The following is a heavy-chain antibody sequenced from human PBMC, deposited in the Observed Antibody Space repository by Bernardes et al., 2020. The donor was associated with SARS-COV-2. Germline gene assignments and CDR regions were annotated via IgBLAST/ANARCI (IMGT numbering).Heavy chain of an antibody. CDR3: ARGYGGNSRYFDL. D-gene: IGHD5-18*01. Sequence: ETLSLTCTVSGDSIASYYWSWLRQSPGGRLEWIGYIFHSGAAKYNPSLNSRVSLSVDPSKDQFSLMIGSVTAADTAIYYCARGYGGNSRYFDLWGRGTQVTVSS. V-gene: IGHV4-59*01. CDR1: GDSIASYY. CDR2: IFHSGAA. J-gene: IGHJ2*01.